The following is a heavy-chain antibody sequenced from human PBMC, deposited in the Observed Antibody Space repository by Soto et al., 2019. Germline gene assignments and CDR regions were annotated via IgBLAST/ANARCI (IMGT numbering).Heavy chain of an antibody. CDR1: GYTFTSYG. CDR2: ISAYNGNT. Sequence: ASVKVSCKASGYTFTSYGISWVRQAPGQGLEWMGWISAYNGNTNYAQKLQGRVTMTTDTSTSTAYMELRSLRSDDTAVYYCARAKAHEPDAAFWSGHNWFDPCGQGTLVTVSS. D-gene: IGHD3-3*01. CDR3: ARAKAHEPDAAFWSGHNWFDP. V-gene: IGHV1-18*01. J-gene: IGHJ5*02.